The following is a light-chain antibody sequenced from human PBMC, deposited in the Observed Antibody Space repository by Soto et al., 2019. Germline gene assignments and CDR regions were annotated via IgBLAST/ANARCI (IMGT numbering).Light chain of an antibody. CDR3: QHYFTTPRT. Sequence: DIVMTQSPDSLAVSLGERTTINCKSSQSLFYSSNNKNFLAWYQQNAGQPPKLLIYWASTRESGVPDRFSGSGSGAEFNLTITSLQAEDAGVYYCQHYFTTPRTFGQGTRLEI. J-gene: IGKJ2*01. V-gene: IGKV4-1*01. CDR2: WAS. CDR1: QSLFYSSNNKNF.